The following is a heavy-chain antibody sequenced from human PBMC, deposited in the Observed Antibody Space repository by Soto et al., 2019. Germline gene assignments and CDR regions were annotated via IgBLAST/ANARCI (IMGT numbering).Heavy chain of an antibody. CDR3: ARDHCVGDGYTKIRRCDAFDI. D-gene: IGHD2-21*01. V-gene: IGHV4-59*01. J-gene: IGHJ3*02. CDR1: GGSISSYY. CDR2: IYYSGST. Sequence: SETLSLTCTVSGGSISSYYWSWIRQPPGKGLEWIGYIYYSGSTNYNPSLKSRVTISVDTSKNQFSLKLSSVTAADTAVYYCARDHCVGDGYTKIRRCDAFDIWGQGTMVTVSS.